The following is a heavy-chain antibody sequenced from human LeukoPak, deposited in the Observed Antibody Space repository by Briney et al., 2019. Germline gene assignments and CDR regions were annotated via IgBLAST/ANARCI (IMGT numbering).Heavy chain of an antibody. Sequence: GGSLRLSCAASGFTFSGSSIHWVRQASGKGLEWVGRIRSKANSYATAYAASVAGGFTISRDDSQNTAYLQMNSLKTEDAAVYYCSRYVDTPLDYWGQGALVTVSS. CDR2: IRSKANSYAT. CDR3: SRYVDTPLDY. V-gene: IGHV3-73*01. J-gene: IGHJ4*02. D-gene: IGHD5-18*01. CDR1: GFTFSGSS.